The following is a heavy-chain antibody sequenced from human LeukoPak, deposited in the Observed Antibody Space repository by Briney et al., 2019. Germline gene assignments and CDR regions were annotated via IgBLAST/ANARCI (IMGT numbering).Heavy chain of an antibody. J-gene: IGHJ6*03. Sequence: SETLSLTCAVYGGSFSGYYWSWIRQPPGKGLEWIGEINHSGSTNYNPSLKSRVTISVDTSKKQFSLKLGSVTAADTAVYYCARVVGTYYYMDVWGKGTTVTVSS. CDR2: INHSGST. V-gene: IGHV4-34*01. CDR1: GGSFSGYY. D-gene: IGHD1-26*01. CDR3: ARVVGTYYYMDV.